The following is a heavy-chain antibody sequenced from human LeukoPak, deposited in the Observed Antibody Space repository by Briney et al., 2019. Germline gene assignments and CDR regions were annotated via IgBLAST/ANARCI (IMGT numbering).Heavy chain of an antibody. CDR1: GGTFSSYA. CDR3: ALGFWSGYYTSSNYYYYYMDV. V-gene: IGHV1-69*06. Sequence: SVKVSCKASGGTFSSYAISWVRQAPGQGLEWMGGIIPIFGTANYAQKFQGRVTITADKSTSTAYMELSSLRSEDTAVYYCALGFWSGYYTSSNYYYYYMDVWGKGTTVTVSS. D-gene: IGHD3-3*01. CDR2: IIPIFGTA. J-gene: IGHJ6*03.